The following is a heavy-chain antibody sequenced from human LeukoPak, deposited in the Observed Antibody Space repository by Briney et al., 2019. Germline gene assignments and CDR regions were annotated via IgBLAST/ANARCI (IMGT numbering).Heavy chain of an antibody. V-gene: IGHV4-4*02. J-gene: IGHJ3*02. CDR1: GGSISSSNW. Sequence: SGTLSLTCAVSGGSISSSNWWSWVRQPPGKGLEWIGEIYHSGSTNYNPSLKSRVTISVDKSKNQFSLKLSSVTAADTAVYYCARVGPNARRRIVVVVAANQVDAFDIWGQGTMVTVSS. CDR3: ARVGPNARRRIVVVVAANQVDAFDI. D-gene: IGHD2-15*01. CDR2: IYHSGST.